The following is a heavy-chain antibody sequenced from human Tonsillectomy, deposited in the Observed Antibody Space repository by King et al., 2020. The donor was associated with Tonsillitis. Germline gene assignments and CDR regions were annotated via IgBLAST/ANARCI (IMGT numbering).Heavy chain of an antibody. Sequence: QLQESGPGLVKPSETLSLTCTGSGGSISSYYWSWIRQPPGKGLEWIGYIYYSGSTNYNPSLKRRVTISVDTSKNQFSLKLSSVTAADTAVYYGARDQNYYDSSGYYRGGFDYWGQGTLVTVSS. J-gene: IGHJ4*02. D-gene: IGHD3-22*01. CDR1: GGSISSYY. V-gene: IGHV4-59*01. CDR2: IYYSGST. CDR3: ARDQNYYDSSGYYRGGFDY.